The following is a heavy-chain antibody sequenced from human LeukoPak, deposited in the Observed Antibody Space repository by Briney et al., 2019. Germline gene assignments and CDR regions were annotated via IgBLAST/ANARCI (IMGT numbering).Heavy chain of an antibody. D-gene: IGHD3-22*01. CDR1: GGTFSSYA. CDR2: IIPILGIA. V-gene: IGHV1-69*04. CDR3: ARDRALVIGSSGDYYDSSGYRTDY. J-gene: IGHJ4*02. Sequence: GASVKVSCKASGGTFSSYAISWVRQAPGQGLEWMGRIIPILGIANYAQKFQGRVTITADKSTSTAYMELSSLRSDDTAVYYCARDRALVIGSSGDYYDSSGYRTDYWGQGTLVTASS.